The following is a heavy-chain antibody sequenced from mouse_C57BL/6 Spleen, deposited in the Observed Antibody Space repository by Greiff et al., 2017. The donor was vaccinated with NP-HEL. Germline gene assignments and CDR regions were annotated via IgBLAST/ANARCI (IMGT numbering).Heavy chain of an antibody. CDR2: IDPSDSET. Sequence: QVQLKQPGAELVRPGSSVKLSCKASGYTFTSYWMHWVKQRPIQGLEWIGNIDPSDSETHYNQKFKDKATLTVDKSSSTAYMQLSSLTSEDSAVYYCASGRGSSGLFDYWGQGTTLTVSS. V-gene: IGHV1-52*01. CDR3: ASGRGSSGLFDY. J-gene: IGHJ2*01. CDR1: GYTFTSYW. D-gene: IGHD3-2*02.